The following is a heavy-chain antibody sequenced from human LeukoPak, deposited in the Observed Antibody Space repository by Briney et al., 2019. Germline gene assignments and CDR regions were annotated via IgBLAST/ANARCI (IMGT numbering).Heavy chain of an antibody. CDR3: ARDDYGGIDY. V-gene: IGHV3-21*01. CDR1: GFTVRSYS. Sequence: GGSLRLSCAASGFTVRSYSMNWVRQAPGKGLEWVSYISSSSSYIYYADSVKGRFTISRDNAKNSLYLQMNSLRAEDTAVYYCARDDYGGIDYWGQGTVVTVSS. CDR2: ISSSSSYI. D-gene: IGHD4-23*01. J-gene: IGHJ4*02.